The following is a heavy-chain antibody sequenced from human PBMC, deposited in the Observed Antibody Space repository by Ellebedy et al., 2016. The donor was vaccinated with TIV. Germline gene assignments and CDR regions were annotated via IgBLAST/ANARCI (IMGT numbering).Heavy chain of an antibody. V-gene: IGHV3-23*03. D-gene: IGHD3-22*01. CDR1: GSNFNSLA. Sequence: GESLKISCVVSGSNFNSLAMSWVRQAPGKGLEWVSVIYSGGTTYYADSVKGRFTISRDNSKNTLYLQMNGLRAEDTAIYYCAKGFYDSSVPFDYWGQGTLVTVSS. CDR3: AKGFYDSSVPFDY. CDR2: IYSGGTT. J-gene: IGHJ4*02.